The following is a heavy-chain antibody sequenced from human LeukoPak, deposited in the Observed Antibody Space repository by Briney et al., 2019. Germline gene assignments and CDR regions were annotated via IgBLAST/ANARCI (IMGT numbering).Heavy chain of an antibody. J-gene: IGHJ4*02. D-gene: IGHD3-22*01. Sequence: FLRLSCAASGFTFDDYAMHWVRQAPGKGLEWVSGISWNSGSIGYADSVKGRFTISRDNAKNSLYLQMNSLRAEDTALYYCAKDRANYYDSSGYYEHWGQGTLVTVSS. CDR1: GFTFDDYA. V-gene: IGHV3-9*01. CDR3: AKDRANYYDSSGYYEH. CDR2: ISWNSGSI.